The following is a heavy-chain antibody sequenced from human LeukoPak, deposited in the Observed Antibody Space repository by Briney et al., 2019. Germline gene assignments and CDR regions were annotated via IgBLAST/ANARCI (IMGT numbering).Heavy chain of an antibody. CDR1: GGTFSSYA. CDR3: ASLTGDFEGFDY. Sequence: ASVKVSCKASGGTFSSYAISWVRQAPGQGLEWMGWINPNSGGTNYAQKFQGRVTMTRDTSISTAYMELSRLRSDDTAVYYCASLTGDFEGFDYWGQGTLVTVSS. J-gene: IGHJ4*02. D-gene: IGHD7-27*01. V-gene: IGHV1-2*02. CDR2: INPNSGGT.